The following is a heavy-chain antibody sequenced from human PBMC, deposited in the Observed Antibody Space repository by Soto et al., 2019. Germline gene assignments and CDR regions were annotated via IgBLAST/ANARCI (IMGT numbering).Heavy chain of an antibody. CDR3: ASENYGINGDWIGYYGRDV. D-gene: IGHD2-8*01. V-gene: IGHV1-2*02. CDR2: ITPNSGGT. CDR1: GYTFTGYY. Sequence: QVQLVQSGAEVKKPGASVKVSCKASGYTFTGYYMHWVRQAPGQGLEWMGWITPNSGGTNYAQKFQGRVTMTRDTSIRTAYMELSRLRSDDTAVNYSASENYGINGDWIGYYGRDVWGQGTTVTVSS. J-gene: IGHJ6*02.